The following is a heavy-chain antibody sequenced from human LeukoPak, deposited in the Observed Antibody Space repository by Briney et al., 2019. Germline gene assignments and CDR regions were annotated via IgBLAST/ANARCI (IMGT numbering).Heavy chain of an antibody. D-gene: IGHD3-10*01. Sequence: GGSLRLSCAASGFTFDDYAMHWARQAPGKGLEWVSGISWNSGSIGYADSVKGRFTISRDNAKNSLYLQMNSLRAEDTALYYCAKKLFTGMGYYFDSWGQGTLVTVSS. CDR1: GFTFDDYA. CDR2: ISWNSGSI. J-gene: IGHJ4*02. V-gene: IGHV3-9*01. CDR3: AKKLFTGMGYYFDS.